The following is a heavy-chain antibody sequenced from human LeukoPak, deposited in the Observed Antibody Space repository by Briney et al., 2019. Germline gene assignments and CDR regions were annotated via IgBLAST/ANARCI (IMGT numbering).Heavy chain of an antibody. D-gene: IGHD2-2*02. V-gene: IGHV4-61*02. Sequence: PSETLSLTCTVSGGSISSGSYYWSWIRQPAGKGLEWIGRIYTSGSTNYNPSLKSRVTISVDTSKNQFSLKLSSVTAADTAVYYCARENLGYCSSTSCYTRVGAFDIWGQGTMVTVSS. CDR3: ARENLGYCSSTSCYTRVGAFDI. CDR1: GGSISSGSYY. J-gene: IGHJ3*02. CDR2: IYTSGST.